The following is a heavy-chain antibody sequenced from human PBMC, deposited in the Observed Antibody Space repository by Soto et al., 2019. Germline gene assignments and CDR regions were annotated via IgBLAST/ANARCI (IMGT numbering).Heavy chain of an antibody. CDR3: ARGESAVWTSVIDAFDI. Sequence: PGGSLRLSCAASGFTFSSYSMNWVRQAPGKGLEWVSSISSSSSYIYYADSVKGRFTISRDNAKNSLYLQMNSLRAEDTAVYYCARGESAVWTSVIDAFDIWGQGTMVTVSS. CDR2: ISSSSSYI. D-gene: IGHD2-21*01. J-gene: IGHJ3*02. V-gene: IGHV3-21*01. CDR1: GFTFSSYS.